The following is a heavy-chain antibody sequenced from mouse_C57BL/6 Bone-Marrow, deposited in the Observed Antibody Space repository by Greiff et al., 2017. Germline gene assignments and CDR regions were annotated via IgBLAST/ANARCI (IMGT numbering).Heavy chain of an antibody. CDR2: IHPNSGST. CDR1: GYTFTSYW. J-gene: IGHJ2*01. D-gene: IGHD2-3*01. CDR3: AHDGLDY. Sequence: QVHVKQPGAELVKPGALVKLSCKASGYTFTSYWMHWVKQRPGQGLEWIGMIHPNSGSTNYNEKFKSKATLTVDKSSSTAYMQLSSLTSEDSAVYYCAHDGLDYWGQGTTLTVSS. V-gene: IGHV1-64*01.